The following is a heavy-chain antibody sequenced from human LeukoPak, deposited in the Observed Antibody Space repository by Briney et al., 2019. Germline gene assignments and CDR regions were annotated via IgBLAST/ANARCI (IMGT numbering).Heavy chain of an antibody. CDR1: GFTFSSYS. CDR3: AELGITMIGGV. V-gene: IGHV3-48*04. CDR2: ISSSGSTI. Sequence: SGGSLRLSCAASGFTFSSYSMNWVRQAPGKGLEWVSYISSSGSTIYYADSVKGRFTISRDNAKNSLYLQMNSLRAEDTAVYHCAELGITMIGGVWGKGTTVTVSS. D-gene: IGHD3-10*02. J-gene: IGHJ6*04.